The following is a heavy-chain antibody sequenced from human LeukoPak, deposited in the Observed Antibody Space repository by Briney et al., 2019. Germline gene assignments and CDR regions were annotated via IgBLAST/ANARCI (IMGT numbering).Heavy chain of an antibody. J-gene: IGHJ5*02. CDR1: GYTFIGYY. CDR2: INPNSGGT. V-gene: IGHV1-2*06. D-gene: IGHD2-15*01. CDR3: ARGYCSGGSCYSVENWFDP. Sequence: ASVKVSCKAAGYTFIGYYMFWVRQAPGQGLEWMGRINPNSGGTNYAQKFQGRVTMTRDTSISTACMELSRLGSDDTAVYYCARGYCSGGSCYSVENWFDPWGQGTLVTVSS.